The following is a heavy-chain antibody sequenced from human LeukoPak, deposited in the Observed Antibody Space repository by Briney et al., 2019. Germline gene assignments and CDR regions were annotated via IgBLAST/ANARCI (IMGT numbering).Heavy chain of an antibody. CDR1: GFTFDDYA. V-gene: IGHV3-9*03. Sequence: GGSLRLSCAASGFTFDDYAMHWVRQAPGKGPEWVSGISWNSGSIGYADSVKGRFTISRDNAKNSLYLQMNSLRAEDMALYYCARVDCGGDCYPDYWGQGTLVTVSS. D-gene: IGHD2-21*02. CDR2: ISWNSGSI. J-gene: IGHJ4*02. CDR3: ARVDCGGDCYPDY.